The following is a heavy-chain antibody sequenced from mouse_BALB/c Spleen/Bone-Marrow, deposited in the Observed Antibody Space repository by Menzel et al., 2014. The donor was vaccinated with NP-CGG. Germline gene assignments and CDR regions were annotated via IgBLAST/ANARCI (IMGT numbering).Heavy chain of an antibody. J-gene: IGHJ4*01. CDR2: ISNGGGST. Sequence: VQLKESGGGLVQPGGSLKLSCATSGFTFRDYYVYWVRQTPEKRLEWVAYISNGGGSTYYPDTVKGRFTISRDNAKNTLYLQMSRLKSEDTAMYYCARQGTLDYWGQGTSVTVSS. V-gene: IGHV5-12*02. CDR3: ARQGTLDY. CDR1: GFTFRDYY.